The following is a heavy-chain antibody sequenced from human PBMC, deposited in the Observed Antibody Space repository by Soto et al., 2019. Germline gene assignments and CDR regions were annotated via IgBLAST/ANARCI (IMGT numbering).Heavy chain of an antibody. CDR2: ISGSAGTT. CDR3: AKSTVVTLAYFDH. D-gene: IGHD4-17*01. CDR1: GFTFSSYG. Sequence: GGSLRLSCAASGFTFSSYGMSWVRQAPGKGLEWVSVISGSAGTTYYADSVKGRFTISRDNSKNTLYLQMNSLRAEDTAVYYCAKSTVVTLAYFDHWGQGTLVTVS. J-gene: IGHJ4*02. V-gene: IGHV3-23*01.